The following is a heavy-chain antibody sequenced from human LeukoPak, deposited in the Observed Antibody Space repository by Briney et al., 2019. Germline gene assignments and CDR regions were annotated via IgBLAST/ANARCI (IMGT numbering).Heavy chain of an antibody. Sequence: ASVKVSCKASGYTFTSYDINWVRQATGQGLEWTGWMNPNSGNTGYAQKFQGRVTMTRNTSISTAYMELSSLRSEDTAVYYCARWGHCSSTSCPNNWFDPWGQGTLVTVSS. D-gene: IGHD2-2*01. V-gene: IGHV1-8*01. CDR2: MNPNSGNT. CDR1: GYTFTSYD. CDR3: ARWGHCSSTSCPNNWFDP. J-gene: IGHJ5*02.